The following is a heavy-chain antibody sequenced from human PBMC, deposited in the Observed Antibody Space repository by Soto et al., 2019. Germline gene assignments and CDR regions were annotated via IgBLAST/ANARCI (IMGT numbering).Heavy chain of an antibody. CDR3: ARVQLVSYYYGMDV. V-gene: IGHV5-10-1*01. D-gene: IGHD6-6*01. CDR2: IDPSDSYT. Sequence: PGESLKISCNGSGYSFTGYWISWVRQMPWKGLEWMGRIDPSDSYTNYSPSFQGHVTISADKSISTAYLQWSSLKASDTAMYYCARVQLVSYYYGMDVWGQGTTVTVSS. J-gene: IGHJ6*02. CDR1: GYSFTGYW.